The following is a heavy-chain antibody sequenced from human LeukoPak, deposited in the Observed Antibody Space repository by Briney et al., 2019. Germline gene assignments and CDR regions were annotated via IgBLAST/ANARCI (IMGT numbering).Heavy chain of an antibody. CDR2: NIPIFGTA. D-gene: IGHD2-2*01. CDR1: GGTFSSYA. CDR3: ARGDLGYCSSTSCYPSNWFDP. V-gene: IGHV1-69*05. J-gene: IGHJ5*02. Sequence: ASVKVSCKASGGTFSSYAISWVRQAPGQGLGWMGGNIPIFGTANYAQKFQGRVTITTDESTSTAYMELSSLRSEDTAVYYCARGDLGYCSSTSCYPSNWFDPWGQGTLVTVYS.